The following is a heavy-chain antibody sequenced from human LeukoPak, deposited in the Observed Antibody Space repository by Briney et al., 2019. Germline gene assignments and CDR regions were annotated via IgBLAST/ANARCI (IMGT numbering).Heavy chain of an antibody. V-gene: IGHV3-33*08. CDR1: GFTLSYYG. J-gene: IGHJ4*02. Sequence: GGSLRLSCVASGFTLSYYGMHWVRQAPGKGLEWVAVISYDGNDKYYEDSVKGRFTISRDNSKNTLYLQMNSLRAEDTAVYYCARESRYYDFWTAFDYWGQGTLVTVSS. CDR2: ISYDGNDK. CDR3: ARESRYYDFWTAFDY. D-gene: IGHD3-3*01.